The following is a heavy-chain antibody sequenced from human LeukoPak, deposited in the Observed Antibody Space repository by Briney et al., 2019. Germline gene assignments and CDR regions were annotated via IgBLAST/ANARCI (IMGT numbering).Heavy chain of an antibody. Sequence: SETLSLTCAVYGGSFSGYYWSWIRQPPGKGLEWIGEINHSGSTNYNPSLKSRVTISVDTSKNQFSLKLSSVTAADTAVHYCARGTSNYPYNWFDPWGQGTLVTVSS. J-gene: IGHJ5*02. D-gene: IGHD4-11*01. V-gene: IGHV4-34*01. CDR1: GGSFSGYY. CDR2: INHSGST. CDR3: ARGTSNYPYNWFDP.